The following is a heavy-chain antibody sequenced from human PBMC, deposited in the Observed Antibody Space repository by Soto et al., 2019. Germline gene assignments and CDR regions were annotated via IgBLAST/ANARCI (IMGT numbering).Heavy chain of an antibody. CDR3: ARVVGARSQNEYYYYMDV. Sequence: SQSLSLTCGISGDSVSSTSPTWHWIRQSPSRGLEWLGRTYYRSKWYNDYALSVESRITISPDTSKNQFSLQLNSVTPEDTAVYYCARVVGARSQNEYYYYMDVWGQGTTLTVSS. V-gene: IGHV6-1*01. J-gene: IGHJ6*03. CDR1: GDSVSSTSPT. CDR2: TYYRSKWYN. D-gene: IGHD1-1*01.